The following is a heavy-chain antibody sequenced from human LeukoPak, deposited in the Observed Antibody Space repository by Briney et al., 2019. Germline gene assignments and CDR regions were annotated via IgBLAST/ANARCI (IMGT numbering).Heavy chain of an antibody. V-gene: IGHV4-28*03. CDR1: GYSISSSNW. J-gene: IGHJ5*02. D-gene: IGHD1-26*01. CDR3: TRDRGGFDP. CDR2: IYQTGSS. Sequence: PSETLSLTCAVSGYSISSSNWWGWVRQPPGKGLEWIGYIYQTGSSYYNPSLKSRVTMSIDTSNNQFSLKLSSVTAVDTAVYYCTRDRGGFDPWGQGTLVTVSS.